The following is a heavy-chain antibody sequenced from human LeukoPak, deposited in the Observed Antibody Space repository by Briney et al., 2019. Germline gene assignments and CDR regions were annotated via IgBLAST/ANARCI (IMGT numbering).Heavy chain of an antibody. D-gene: IGHD5-24*01. J-gene: IGHJ4*02. CDR1: GFTFSSYG. V-gene: IGHV3-30*02. Sequence: GGSLRLSCAASGFTFSSYGMHWVRQAPGKGLEWVAFIRYDGSNKYYADSVKGRFTISRDNSKNTLYLQMNSPRAEDTAVYYCAKGRRDGYTLDYWGQGTLVTVSS. CDR2: IRYDGSNK. CDR3: AKGRRDGYTLDY.